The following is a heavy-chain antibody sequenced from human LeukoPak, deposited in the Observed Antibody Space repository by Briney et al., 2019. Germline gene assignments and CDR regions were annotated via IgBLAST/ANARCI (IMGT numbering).Heavy chain of an antibody. Sequence: GPLRLSCAASGFTFSSYWMSWVRQAPGKGLEWVANIKQDGSEKYYVDSVKGRFTISRDNAKNSLYLQMNSLRAEDTAVYYCARGDIVATTERLFDYWGQGTLVTVSS. V-gene: IGHV3-7*01. CDR2: IKQDGSEK. CDR3: ARGDIVATTERLFDY. J-gene: IGHJ4*02. CDR1: GFTFSSYW. D-gene: IGHD5-12*01.